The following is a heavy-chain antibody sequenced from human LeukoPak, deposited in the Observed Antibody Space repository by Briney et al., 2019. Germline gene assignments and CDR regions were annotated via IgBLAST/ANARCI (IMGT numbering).Heavy chain of an antibody. CDR3: ARQGDQLAYDAFDI. CDR1: GFTFSSYS. CDR2: FYRGGST. V-gene: IGHV3-66*04. D-gene: IGHD2-2*01. J-gene: IGHJ3*02. Sequence: GGSLRLSCAASGFTFSSYSMNWVRQAPGKGLEWVSIFYRGGSTYYADSVKGRFTVSRDNAKNSLYLQMNSLRAEDTAVYYCARQGDQLAYDAFDIWGQGTMVTVSS.